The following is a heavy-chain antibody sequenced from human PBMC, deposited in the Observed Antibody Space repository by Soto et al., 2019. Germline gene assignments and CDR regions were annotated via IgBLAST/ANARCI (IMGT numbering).Heavy chain of an antibody. CDR3: AAQRDTAMEANYYYYGMDV. Sequence: ASVKVSCKASGYTFTSYDINWVRQATGQGLEWMGWMNPNSGNTGYAQKFQGRVTMTRNTSISTAYMELSSLRSEDTAVYYCAAQRDTAMEANYYYYGMDVWGQGTTVTVSS. D-gene: IGHD5-18*01. V-gene: IGHV1-8*01. J-gene: IGHJ6*02. CDR1: GYTFTSYD. CDR2: MNPNSGNT.